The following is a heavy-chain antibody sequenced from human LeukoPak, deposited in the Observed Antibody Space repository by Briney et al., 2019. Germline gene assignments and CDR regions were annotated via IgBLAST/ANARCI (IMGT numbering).Heavy chain of an antibody. V-gene: IGHV4-34*01. CDR3: ARAVGYCSGGSCSLDY. CDR1: GGSFGGYY. CDR2: ISHSGST. D-gene: IGHD2-15*01. Sequence: SETLSLTCAVYGGSFGGYYWSWIRQPPGKGLEWIGEISHSGSTNYNPSLKSRVTISVDTSKNQFSLKMSSVTAADTAVFYCARAVGYCSGGSCSLDYWGQGTLVTVSS. J-gene: IGHJ4*02.